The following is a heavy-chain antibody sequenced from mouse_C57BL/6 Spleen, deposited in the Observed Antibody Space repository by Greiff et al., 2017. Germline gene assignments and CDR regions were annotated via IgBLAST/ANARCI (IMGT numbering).Heavy chain of an antibody. Sequence: QVQLKQPGAELVMPGASVKLSCKASGYTFTSYWMHWVKQRPGQGLEWIGEIDPSDSYTNYNQKFKGKSTLTVDKSSSTAYMQLSSLTSEDSAVYYCARSEGEDDGFAYWGQGTLVTVSA. V-gene: IGHV1-69*01. CDR1: GYTFTSYW. D-gene: IGHD2-12*01. CDR2: IDPSDSYT. CDR3: ARSEGEDDGFAY. J-gene: IGHJ3*01.